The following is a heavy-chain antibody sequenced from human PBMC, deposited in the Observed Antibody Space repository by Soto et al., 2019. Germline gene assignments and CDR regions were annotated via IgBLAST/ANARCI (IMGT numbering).Heavy chain of an antibody. Sequence: ASVEVSCKASGYTFTSYCINWVRQAPGQGPEWMGWISAYNGNTNYAQKLQGRVSMTTDTSTSTAYMELRSLTSDDTAIYYCSVLVRQPFGFCGQGTMVTVSS. J-gene: IGHJ3*01. D-gene: IGHD2-8*02. CDR2: ISAYNGNT. V-gene: IGHV1-18*04. CDR1: GYTFTSYC. CDR3: SVLVRQPFGF.